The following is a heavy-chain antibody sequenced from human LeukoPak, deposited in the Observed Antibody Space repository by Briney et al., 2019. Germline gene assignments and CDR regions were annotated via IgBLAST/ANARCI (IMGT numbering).Heavy chain of an antibody. V-gene: IGHV3-74*03. D-gene: IGHD6-6*01. CDR2: ISSDGSST. J-gene: IGHJ4*02. Sequence: PGGSLRLSCAASGFTFRNHWMHWVRQTPGKGLVWVCRISSDGSSTTYADSVKGRFTISRDNAKETLYLQMNNLRVEDTAMYYCARDQRVTGRPDIDYWGQGTLVIVSS. CDR1: GFTFRNHW. CDR3: ARDQRVTGRPDIDY.